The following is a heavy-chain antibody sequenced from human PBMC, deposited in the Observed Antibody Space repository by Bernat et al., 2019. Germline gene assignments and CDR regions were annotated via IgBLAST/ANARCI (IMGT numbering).Heavy chain of an antibody. CDR3: AKDLARTVWGSYRYFTAPDY. CDR1: GFTFSSYG. V-gene: IGHV3-30*18. D-gene: IGHD3-16*02. J-gene: IGHJ4*02. Sequence: QVQLAESGGGVVQPGRSLRLSCAASGFTFSSYGMHWVRQAPGKGLEWVAVISYDGSNKYYADSVKGRFTISRDNSKNTLYLQMNSLRAEDTAVYYCAKDLARTVWGSYRYFTAPDYWGQGTLVTVSS. CDR2: ISYDGSNK.